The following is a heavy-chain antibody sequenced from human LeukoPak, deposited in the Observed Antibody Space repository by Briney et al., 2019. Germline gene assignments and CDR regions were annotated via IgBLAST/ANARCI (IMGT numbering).Heavy chain of an antibody. Sequence: SGPTLVKPTQTLTLTCTFSGFSLSTSGVGVGWIRQPPGKALERLALIYWDDDKRYSPSLKSRLTITKDTSKNQVVLTMTNMDPVDTATYYCAHSCGGGNSAYFDYWGQGTRVTVSS. CDR2: IYWDDDK. J-gene: IGHJ4*02. V-gene: IGHV2-5*02. CDR3: AHSCGGGNSAYFDY. CDR1: GFSLSTSGVG. D-gene: IGHD4-23*01.